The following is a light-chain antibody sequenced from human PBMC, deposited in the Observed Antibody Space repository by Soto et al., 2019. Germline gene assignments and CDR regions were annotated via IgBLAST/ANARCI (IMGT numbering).Light chain of an antibody. CDR1: QSVLSSANHQNH. CDR2: WAS. CDR3: QYYDSFRT. J-gene: IGKJ1*01. Sequence: DIVMTQSPDSLAVSLGERATINCKSSQSVLSSANHQNHLAWYQQKPGQPPRLLIYWASTRESGVPDRFSGGGSGTDFTLTISSLQSEDFAVYFCQYYDSFRTFGQGTKVDIK. V-gene: IGKV4-1*01.